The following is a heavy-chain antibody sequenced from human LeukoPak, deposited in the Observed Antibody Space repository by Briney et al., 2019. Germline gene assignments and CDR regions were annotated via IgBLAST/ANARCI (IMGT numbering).Heavy chain of an antibody. CDR2: IYYSGST. CDR3: ARGLVVVPAAMSV. CDR1: GGSISSYY. D-gene: IGHD2-2*01. V-gene: IGHV4-59*01. Sequence: SETLSLTCTVSGGSISSYYWSWMRQPPGKGREWIGYIYYSGSTNYNPSLKSRVTISVDTSKNQFSLKLSSVTAADPAVYYCARGLVVVPAAMSVWGHGTLVTVSS. J-gene: IGHJ4*01.